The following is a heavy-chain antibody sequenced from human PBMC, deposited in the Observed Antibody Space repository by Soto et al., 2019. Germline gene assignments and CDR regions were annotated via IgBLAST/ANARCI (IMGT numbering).Heavy chain of an antibody. CDR1: GFTFSSYA. CDR3: AKGWDIVVVPAAMDGYFDL. J-gene: IGHJ2*01. Sequence: PGGSLRLSGAASGFTFSSYAMSWVRQAPGKGLEWVSAISGSGGSTYYADSVKGRFTISRDNSKNTLYLQMNSLRAEDTAVYYCAKGWDIVVVPAAMDGYFDLWGRGTLVTVSS. V-gene: IGHV3-23*01. CDR2: ISGSGGST. D-gene: IGHD2-2*01.